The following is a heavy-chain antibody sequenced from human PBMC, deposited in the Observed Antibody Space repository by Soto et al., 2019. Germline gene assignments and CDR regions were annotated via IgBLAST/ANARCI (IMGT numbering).Heavy chain of an antibody. CDR3: AKERGATRYYFDY. D-gene: IGHD1-26*01. CDR2: ISYDGSNK. J-gene: IGHJ4*02. V-gene: IGHV3-30*18. CDR1: GFTFSSYG. Sequence: QVQLVESGGGVVQPGRSLRLSCAASGFTFSSYGMHWVRQAPGKGLEWVAVISYDGSNKYYADSVKGRFTISRDNSKNTLYLQMNSLRAEDTAVYYCAKERGATRYYFDYWGQGTLVPVSS.